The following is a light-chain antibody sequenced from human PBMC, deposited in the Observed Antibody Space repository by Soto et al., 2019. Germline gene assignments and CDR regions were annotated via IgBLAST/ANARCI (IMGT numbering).Light chain of an antibody. V-gene: IGKV3-20*01. CDR2: GVS. Sequence: EIWLTQSPGTLSLSPGERATLSCWASQRVSSSSLAWYKHKPGQSPRLLIFGVSSRATDIPDRLSGSGSGTEFTLTINRLEPEDFAVYYCQQYSIPSTFGHGTKVDIK. J-gene: IGKJ1*01. CDR3: QQYSIPST. CDR1: QRVSSSS.